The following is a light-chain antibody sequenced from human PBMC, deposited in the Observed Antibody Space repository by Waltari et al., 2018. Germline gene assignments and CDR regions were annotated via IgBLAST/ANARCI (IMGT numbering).Light chain of an antibody. CDR2: GAS. CDR1: KSVSRS. Sequence: EIVLTRSPGTRSLSPGERATLSCRASKSVSRSLAWYQQKPGQAPRVLIYGASSRATGVPDRFSGSGSGTDFSLTISRLEPEDVAVYYCQHYVRLPVSFGQGTKVEIK. CDR3: QHYVRLPVS. J-gene: IGKJ1*01. V-gene: IGKV3-20*01.